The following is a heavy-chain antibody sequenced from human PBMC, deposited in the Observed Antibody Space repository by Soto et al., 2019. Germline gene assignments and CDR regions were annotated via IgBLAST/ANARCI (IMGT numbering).Heavy chain of an antibody. D-gene: IGHD2-2*01. CDR1: GGSVSSGSYY. Sequence: QVQLQESGPGLVKPSETLSLTCTVSGGSVSSGSYYWSWIRQPPGKGLEWIGYIYYSGSTNYNPSLQSRVTISVDTSKNQFSLKLSSVTAADTAVYYCARDRCSSTSCFDYYYYGMDVWGQGTTVTVSS. CDR2: IYYSGST. CDR3: ARDRCSSTSCFDYYYYGMDV. V-gene: IGHV4-61*01. J-gene: IGHJ6*02.